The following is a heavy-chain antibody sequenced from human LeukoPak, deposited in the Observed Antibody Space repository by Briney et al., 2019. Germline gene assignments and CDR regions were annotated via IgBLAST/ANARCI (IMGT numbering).Heavy chain of an antibody. CDR1: GFTFSSYA. CDR3: ARPYFYDSSGYDYYYYYMDV. J-gene: IGHJ6*03. V-gene: IGHV3-23*01. Sequence: GGSLRLSCAASGFTFSSYAMSWVRQAPGKGLEWVSAISGSGGSTYYADSVKGRFTISRDNSKNTLYLQMNSLRAEDTAVYYCARPYFYDSSGYDYYYYYMDVWGKGTTVTISS. CDR2: ISGSGGST. D-gene: IGHD3-22*01.